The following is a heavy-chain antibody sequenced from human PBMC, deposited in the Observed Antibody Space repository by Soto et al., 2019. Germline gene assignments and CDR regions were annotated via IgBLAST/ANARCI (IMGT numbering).Heavy chain of an antibody. V-gene: IGHV3-48*03. CDR3: ARVQSPYGDPWYVDI. CDR1: GFTFSSYE. D-gene: IGHD4-17*01. CDR2: IGTSGSTI. Sequence: GGSLRLSCAASGFTFSSYEMNWVRQAPGKGLECVSYIGTSGSTIYYADSVKGRFTISRDNAKNSLYLQVNSLRAEDTAVYYCARVQSPYGDPWYVDIWGRGTLVTVSA. J-gene: IGHJ2*01.